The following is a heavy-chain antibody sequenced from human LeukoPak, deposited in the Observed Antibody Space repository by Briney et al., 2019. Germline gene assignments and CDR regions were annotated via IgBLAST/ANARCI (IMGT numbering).Heavy chain of an antibody. CDR1: GYTFTSYY. J-gene: IGHJ5*02. Sequence: ASVKVSCKASGYTFTSYYMHWVRQAPGQGLEWMGIINPSGGSTSYAQKFQGRVTMTRDTSTSTVYMELSSLRSEDTAVYYCARGLRSWYGENWFDPWGQGTLVTVSS. V-gene: IGHV1-46*01. CDR2: INPSGGST. CDR3: ARGLRSWYGENWFDP. D-gene: IGHD6-13*01.